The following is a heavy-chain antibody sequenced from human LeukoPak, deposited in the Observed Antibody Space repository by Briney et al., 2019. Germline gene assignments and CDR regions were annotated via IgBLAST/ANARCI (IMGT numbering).Heavy chain of an antibody. V-gene: IGHV4-4*07. D-gene: IGHD6-25*01. CDR1: GDSISSHY. CDR2: IYTTGST. J-gene: IGHJ6*03. CDR3: AIQRQRLGSFHFYMDV. Sequence: TSETLSLTCSVSGDSISSHYKAWVRQSAGKGLEWIGRIYTTGSTNYNPSLKSRVTISVDTSNQFSLRLSSVTAADSAVHYCAIQRQRLGSFHFYMDVWGKGTTVTVSS.